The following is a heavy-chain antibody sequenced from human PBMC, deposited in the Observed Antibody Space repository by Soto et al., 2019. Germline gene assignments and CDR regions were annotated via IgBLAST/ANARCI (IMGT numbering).Heavy chain of an antibody. Sequence: QVQLVESGGGLVKPGGSLRLSCAASGFTFSDYYMSWIRQAPGKGLEWVSYISSSGSTIYYADSVKGRCTISRDNAKNRLYRQMNSLRAADTAVYYCARSKGPGVVISDNWYFDLWGRGTLVTVSS. CDR2: ISSSGSTI. D-gene: IGHD3-3*01. CDR1: GFTFSDYY. J-gene: IGHJ2*01. V-gene: IGHV3-11*01. CDR3: ARSKGPGVVISDNWYFDL.